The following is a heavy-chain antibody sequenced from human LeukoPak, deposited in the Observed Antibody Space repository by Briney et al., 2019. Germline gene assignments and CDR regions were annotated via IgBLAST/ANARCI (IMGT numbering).Heavy chain of an antibody. CDR2: ISAYNGNT. V-gene: IGHV1-18*01. J-gene: IGHJ4*02. CDR1: GYTFTSYG. CDR3: ARDSDITMVRGVDFDY. Sequence: ASVKVSCKASGYTFTSYGISWVRQAPGQGLEWMGWISAYNGNTNYAQKLQGRVTMTTDTSASTAYMELRSLRSDDTAVYYCARDSDITMVRGVDFDYWGQGTLVTVSS. D-gene: IGHD3-10*01.